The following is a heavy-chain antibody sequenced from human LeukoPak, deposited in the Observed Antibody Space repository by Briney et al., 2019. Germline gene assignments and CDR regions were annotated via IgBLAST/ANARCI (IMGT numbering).Heavy chain of an antibody. J-gene: IGHJ5*02. CDR3: ARDTPFIYDFWSGSQTVIDP. Sequence: ASVKVSCKASGYTFTSYDINWVRQATGQGLEWMGWMNPNSGNTGYAQKFQGRVTMTRNTSISTAYMELSSLRSEDTAVYYCARDTPFIYDFWSGSQTVIDPWGQGTLVTVSS. D-gene: IGHD3-3*01. CDR1: GYTFTSYD. V-gene: IGHV1-8*01. CDR2: MNPNSGNT.